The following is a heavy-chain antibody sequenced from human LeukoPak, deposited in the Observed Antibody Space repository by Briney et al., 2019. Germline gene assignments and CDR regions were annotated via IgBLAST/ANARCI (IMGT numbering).Heavy chain of an antibody. V-gene: IGHV4-59*12. Sequence: SETLSLTCTVSGGSISSYYWSWIRQPPGKGLEWIGYIYYSGSTNYNPSLKSRVTISVDTSKNQFSLKLSSVTAADTAVYYCARVGGSGSYGYYYYYMDVWGKGTTVTISS. CDR2: IYYSGST. CDR3: ARVGGSGSYGYYYYYMDV. J-gene: IGHJ6*03. D-gene: IGHD3-10*01. CDR1: GGSISSYY.